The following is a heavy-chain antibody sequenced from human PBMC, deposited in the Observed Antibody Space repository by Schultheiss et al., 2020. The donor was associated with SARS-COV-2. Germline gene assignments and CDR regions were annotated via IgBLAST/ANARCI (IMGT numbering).Heavy chain of an antibody. D-gene: IGHD3-10*01. J-gene: IGHJ4*02. CDR3: ARVSLRGSDY. CDR2: IYTSGST. CDR1: GGSISSYY. V-gene: IGHV4-4*07. Sequence: SETLSLTCTVSGGSISSYYWSWIRQPAGKGLEWIGRIYTSGSTYYNPSLKSRVTMSLDTSKNQFSLNLDSVTAADTAVYYCARVSLRGSDYWGQGTLVTVSS.